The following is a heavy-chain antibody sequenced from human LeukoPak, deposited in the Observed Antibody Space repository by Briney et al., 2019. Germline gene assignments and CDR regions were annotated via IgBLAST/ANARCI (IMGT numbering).Heavy chain of an antibody. V-gene: IGHV3-21*04. CDR2: ISSSSTYI. CDR3: AKGDYYDLDY. J-gene: IGHJ4*02. D-gene: IGHD3-10*01. CDR1: GFTFSSYN. Sequence: GGSLRLSCAASGFTFSSYNMNWVRQAPGKGLEWVSSISSSSTYIYYADSVRGRFTISRDNAKNSLYLQMNSLGAEDTAVYYCAKGDYYDLDYWGQGTLVTVSS.